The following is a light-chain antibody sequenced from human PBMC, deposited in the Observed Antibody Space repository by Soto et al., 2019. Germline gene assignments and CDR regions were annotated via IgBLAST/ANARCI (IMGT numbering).Light chain of an antibody. CDR3: QHYNSYSEA. Sequence: DIQMTQSPSTLSASVGDRVTITCRASQSISIWLAWYQQKPGKVPKILIYKASSLESGVPSRFSGSGSGTEFTLTISSLQPDDFATYYCQHYNSYSEAFGQGTKVDIK. CDR2: KAS. V-gene: IGKV1-5*03. CDR1: QSISIW. J-gene: IGKJ1*01.